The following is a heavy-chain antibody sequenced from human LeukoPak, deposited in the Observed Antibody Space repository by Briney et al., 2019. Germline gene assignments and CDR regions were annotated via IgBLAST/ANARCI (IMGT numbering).Heavy chain of an antibody. CDR3: AGRLYDSSGYYYSYYMDV. CDR1: GFTFSTYI. J-gene: IGHJ6*03. D-gene: IGHD3-22*01. V-gene: IGHV3-21*01. CDR2: ISSSSSYI. Sequence: GGSLRPSCAASGFTFSTYIMNWVRQTPGKGLEWVSSISSSSSYIYYADSVKGRFTISRDNAKNSLYLQMNSLRAEDTAVYYCAGRLYDSSGYYYSYYMDVWGKGTTVTVSS.